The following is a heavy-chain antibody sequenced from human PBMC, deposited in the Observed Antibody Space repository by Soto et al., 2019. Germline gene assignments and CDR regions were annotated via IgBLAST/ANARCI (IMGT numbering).Heavy chain of an antibody. J-gene: IGHJ5*02. V-gene: IGHV4-4*02. CDR2: IYHTGST. D-gene: IGHD3-16*01. CDR3: AKIWGALYKMAGWFGP. CDR1: NGSITNDNW. Sequence: QVQLQESGPGLVKPSGTLSLTCAVSNGSITNDNWWSWVRQSPGKGLEWIGDIYHTGSTNYSPSRKTQVIISIDQAKNIFARRLSSVTAAYTAVYYCAKIWGALYKMAGWFGPWGQGTLVTVSS.